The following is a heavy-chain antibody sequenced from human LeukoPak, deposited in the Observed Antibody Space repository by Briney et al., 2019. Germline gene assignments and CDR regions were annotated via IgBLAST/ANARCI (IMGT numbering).Heavy chain of an antibody. J-gene: IGHJ4*02. CDR1: GFTFSSYE. V-gene: IGHV3-48*03. Sequence: GGSLRLSCAASGFTFSSYEMNWVRQAPGKGLEWVSYISSSGSTIYYADSVKDRFTISRDNAKNSLYLQMNSLRAEDTAVYYCARRVVTLDYWGQGTLVTVSS. CDR2: ISSSGSTI. CDR3: ARRVVTLDY. D-gene: IGHD4-23*01.